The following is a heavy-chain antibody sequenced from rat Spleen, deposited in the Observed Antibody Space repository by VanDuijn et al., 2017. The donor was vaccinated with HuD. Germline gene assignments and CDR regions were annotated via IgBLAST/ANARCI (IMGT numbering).Heavy chain of an antibody. J-gene: IGHJ2*01. CDR2: ITDRGDST. CDR1: GFTFSNSA. CDR3: TTGVY. Sequence: EVQLVESGGGLVQPGRSLKLSCAVSGFTFSNSAMPWVRQAPTKGLEWVASITDRGDSTYYRDSVQGRFTISRDNAKTTLYLQMGSLRSEDTATYYCTTGVYWGQGVMVTVSS. V-gene: IGHV5-27*01.